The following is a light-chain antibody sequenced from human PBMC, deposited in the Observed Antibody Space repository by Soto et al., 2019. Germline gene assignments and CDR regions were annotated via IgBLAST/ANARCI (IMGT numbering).Light chain of an antibody. V-gene: IGLV1-44*01. CDR1: SSNVGSNT. J-gene: IGLJ3*02. CDR2: SNN. CDR3: ATWEDSLNGWV. Sequence: QSVLTQPTSASGTPGQRVTISCSGSSSNVGSNTVNWYQQLPGTAPKLLIYSNNQRPSGVPDRFSGSKSGTSASLAISGLQSEDEADYYCATWEDSLNGWVFGGGTKVTVL.